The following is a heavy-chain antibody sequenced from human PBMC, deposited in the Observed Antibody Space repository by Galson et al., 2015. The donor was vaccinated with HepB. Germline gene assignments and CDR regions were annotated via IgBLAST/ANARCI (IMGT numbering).Heavy chain of an antibody. CDR2: ISSSSSYI. CDR1: GFTFSSYS. V-gene: IGHV3-21*01. Sequence: SLRLSCAASGFTFSSYSMNWVRQAPGKGLEWVSSISSSSSYIYYADSVKGRFTISRDNAKNSLYLQMNSLRAEDTAVYYCAGENIVVVPAANDYWGQGTLVTVSS. D-gene: IGHD2-2*01. CDR3: AGENIVVVPAANDY. J-gene: IGHJ4*02.